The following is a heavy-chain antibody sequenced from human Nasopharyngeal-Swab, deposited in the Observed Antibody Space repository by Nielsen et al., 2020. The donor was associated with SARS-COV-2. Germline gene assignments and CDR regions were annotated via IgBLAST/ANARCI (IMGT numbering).Heavy chain of an antibody. D-gene: IGHD3-22*01. J-gene: IGHJ6*02. V-gene: IGHV3-48*02. Sequence: GESLKISCAASGFTFSSYSMNWVRQAPGKGPEWVSYISSSSTIYYADSVKGRFTISRDNAKNSLYLQMNSLRDEDTAVYYCARDLLGFPYYYGMDVWGQGTTVTVSS. CDR2: ISSSSTI. CDR3: ARDLLGFPYYYGMDV. CDR1: GFTFSSYS.